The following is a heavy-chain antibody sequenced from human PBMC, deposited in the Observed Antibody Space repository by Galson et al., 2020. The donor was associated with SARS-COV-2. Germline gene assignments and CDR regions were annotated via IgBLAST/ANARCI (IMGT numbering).Heavy chain of an antibody. D-gene: IGHD3-10*01. Sequence: GESLKISCVASGFSFSSYEMNWVRQAPGKGLEWVSYIASSSSTIYYADSVKGRFTISRDDAKNSLYLQMSSLRVEDTAVYYCARVVAMVRGLYPYYSDYWGQGTLVTVSS. J-gene: IGHJ4*02. V-gene: IGHV3-48*03. CDR1: GFSFSSYE. CDR3: ARVVAMVRGLYPYYSDY. CDR2: IASSSSTI.